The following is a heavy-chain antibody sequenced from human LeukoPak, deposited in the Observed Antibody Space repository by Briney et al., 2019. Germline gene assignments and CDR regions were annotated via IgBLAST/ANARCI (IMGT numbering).Heavy chain of an antibody. D-gene: IGHD6-13*01. CDR3: ARLSSSWDDAFDI. CDR1: GFTFSSYS. CDR2: ISSSSSTI. Sequence: GGSLRLSCAASGFTFSSYSMNWVRQAPGKGLEWVSYISSSSSTIYYADSVKGRFTISRDNAKNSLYLQMNSLRAEDTAVYYCARLSSSWDDAFDIWGQGTMVTVSS. J-gene: IGHJ3*02. V-gene: IGHV3-48*04.